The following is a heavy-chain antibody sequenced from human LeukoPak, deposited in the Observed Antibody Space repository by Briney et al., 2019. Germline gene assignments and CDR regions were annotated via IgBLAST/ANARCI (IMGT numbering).Heavy chain of an antibody. CDR3: AKRGGYSSSSFDY. V-gene: IGHV3-74*01. J-gene: IGHJ4*02. CDR2: INSDGSST. D-gene: IGHD6-6*01. CDR1: GFTFSSYW. Sequence: GGSLRLSCAASGFTFSSYWMHWVRQAPGKGLVWVSRINSDGSSTRYADSVKGRFTISRDNAKNTLYLQMNSLRAEDTAVYYCAKRGGYSSSSFDYWGQGTLVTVSS.